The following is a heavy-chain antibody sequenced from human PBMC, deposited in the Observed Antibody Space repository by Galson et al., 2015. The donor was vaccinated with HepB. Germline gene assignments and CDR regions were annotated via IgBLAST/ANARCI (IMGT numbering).Heavy chain of an antibody. CDR2: INTNTGNA. Sequence: SVKVSCKAAGHTFAMYARHWVRQAPGQGLEGVGWINTNTGNATYVQDFTGRFVFALDTSVSTAYLQISSLQAEDTALYHCAIDRRGAKAADHPRFDPRGQGTLVILSS. V-gene: IGHV7-4-1*02. CDR1: GHTFAMYA. J-gene: IGHJ5*02. CDR3: AIDRRGAKAADHPRFDP. D-gene: IGHD6-13*01.